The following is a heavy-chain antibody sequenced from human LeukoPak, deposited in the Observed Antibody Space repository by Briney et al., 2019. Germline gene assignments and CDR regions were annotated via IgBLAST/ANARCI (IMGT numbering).Heavy chain of an antibody. CDR2: IIPIFGTA. CDR3: ARVGYCTNGVCFHAFDI. Sequence: GASVKVSCKASGYTFTSYAMNWVRQAPGQGLEWMGGIIPIFGTANYAQKFQGRVTITTDESTSTAYMELSSLRSEDTAVYYCARVGYCTNGVCFHAFDIWGQGTMVTVSS. J-gene: IGHJ3*02. CDR1: GYTFTSYA. V-gene: IGHV1-69*05. D-gene: IGHD2-8*01.